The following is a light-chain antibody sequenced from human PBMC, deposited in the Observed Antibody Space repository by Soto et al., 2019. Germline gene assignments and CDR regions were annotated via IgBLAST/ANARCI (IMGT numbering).Light chain of an antibody. Sequence: QSALTQPASVSGSPGQSITISCAGTSSDIGGYNYVSWYQQHPGKAPKLIIYDVSNRPSGVSNRFSGSKSGNTASLTISGLQAEDEADYYCSSYTTFPSLYVFGTGTTLTVL. CDR2: DVS. J-gene: IGLJ1*01. V-gene: IGLV2-14*03. CDR3: SSYTTFPSLYV. CDR1: SSDIGGYNY.